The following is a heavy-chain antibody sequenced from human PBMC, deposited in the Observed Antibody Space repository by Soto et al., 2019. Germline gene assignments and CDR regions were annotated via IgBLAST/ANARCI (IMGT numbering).Heavy chain of an antibody. CDR2: VNPNNGDT. V-gene: IGHV1-8*01. CDR1: GYTFSNYD. J-gene: IGHJ4*02. D-gene: IGHD3-10*01. Sequence: QVQLVQSGAELKKPGASVKVSCKASGYTFSNYDMNWVRQATGQWPEWIGWVNPNNGDTGYAQKFQRRVTLTTDISTTTAYMELTIMRSEDTAIYYCAKVSRKGSAIDFDYWGQGTLITVSS. CDR3: AKVSRKGSAIDFDY.